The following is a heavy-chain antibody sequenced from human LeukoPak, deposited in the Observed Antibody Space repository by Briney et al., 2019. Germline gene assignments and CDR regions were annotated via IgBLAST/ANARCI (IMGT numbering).Heavy chain of an antibody. D-gene: IGHD2-15*01. V-gene: IGHV3-73*01. CDR1: GFIFSDSA. CDR3: TSSIKSAFDH. Sequence: PGGSLRLSCAASGFIFSDSAMHWVRQPSGKGLEWVGRIRSKANSYATTYAASVKGRFTISRDDSENTAYLQMNSLKTEDTAVYYCTSSIKSAFDHSGQGILVTVSS. CDR2: IRSKANSYAT. J-gene: IGHJ4*02.